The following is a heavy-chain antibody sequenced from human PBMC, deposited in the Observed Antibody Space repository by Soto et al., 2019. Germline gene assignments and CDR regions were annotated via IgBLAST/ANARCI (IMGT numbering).Heavy chain of an antibody. CDR3: AMVDVYVTPSPQDV. V-gene: IGHV1-18*01. J-gene: IGHJ6*02. D-gene: IGHD3-16*01. CDR1: GYTFTRYG. CDR2: ISTYNGNT. Sequence: QVQLVQSGAEVKNPGASVKVSCNASGYTFTRYGIGWARQAPGQGLEWMGWISTYNGNTNYAQNVQGRVTLTTDTSTSTVYMELRSLRSNDTAIYYCAMVDVYVTPSPQDVWGQGTTVIVSS.